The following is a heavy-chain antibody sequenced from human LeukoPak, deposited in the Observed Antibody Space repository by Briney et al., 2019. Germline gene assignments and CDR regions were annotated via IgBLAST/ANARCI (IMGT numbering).Heavy chain of an antibody. CDR1: GFTFSTYA. CDR3: ATLADNWNDVVYYYGMDV. CDR2: ISGSGDST. Sequence: PGGSLRLSCAASGFTFSTYAVNWVRQAPGKGLEWVSTISGSGDSTYYADSVKGRFTISRDNSKDTLYLQMNSLRAEDTAVYYCATLADNWNDVVYYYGMDVWGQGTTVTVSS. J-gene: IGHJ6*02. V-gene: IGHV3-23*01. D-gene: IGHD1-20*01.